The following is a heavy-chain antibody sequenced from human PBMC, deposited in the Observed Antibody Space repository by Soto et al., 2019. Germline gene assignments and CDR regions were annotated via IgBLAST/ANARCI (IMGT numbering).Heavy chain of an antibody. Sequence: ASVKASCKASGYTFTSYAMHWVRQAPGQRLEWMGWINAGNGNTKYSQKFQGRVTITRDTSASTAYMELSSLRSEDTAVYYCARTNTYCSSTSCYPPQWAFDIWGQGTMVTVSS. CDR2: INAGNGNT. CDR1: GYTFTSYA. D-gene: IGHD2-2*01. V-gene: IGHV1-3*01. CDR3: ARTNTYCSSTSCYPPQWAFDI. J-gene: IGHJ3*02.